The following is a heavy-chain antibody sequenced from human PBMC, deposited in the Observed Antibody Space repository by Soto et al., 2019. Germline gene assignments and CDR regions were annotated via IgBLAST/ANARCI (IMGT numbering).Heavy chain of an antibody. J-gene: IGHJ4*02. V-gene: IGHV3-23*01. Sequence: GGSLSLSCAASGFTFSSYAMSWVRQAPGKGLEWVSAISGSGGSTYYADSVKGRFTISRDNSKNTLYLQMNSLRAEDTAVYYCAKVHPTKLHFGVVITRLWGQGTLVTVSS. CDR3: AKVHPTKLHFGVVITRL. CDR2: ISGSGGST. D-gene: IGHD3-3*01. CDR1: GFTFSSYA.